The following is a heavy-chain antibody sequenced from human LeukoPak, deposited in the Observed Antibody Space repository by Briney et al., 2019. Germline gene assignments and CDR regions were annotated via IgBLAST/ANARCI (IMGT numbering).Heavy chain of an antibody. CDR1: GGSLSSGGYY. CDR3: AREYSNYVRWFDP. Sequence: PSETLSLTCTVSGGSLSSGGYYWSWIRQHPGKGLEWIGYIYYSGSTYYNPSLKSRVTISVDTSKNQFSLKLSSVTAADTAVYYCAREYSNYVRWFDPWGQGTLVTVSS. D-gene: IGHD4-11*01. J-gene: IGHJ5*02. V-gene: IGHV4-31*03. CDR2: IYYSGST.